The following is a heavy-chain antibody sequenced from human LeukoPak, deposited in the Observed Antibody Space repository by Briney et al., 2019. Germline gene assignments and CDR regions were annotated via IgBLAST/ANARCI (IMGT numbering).Heavy chain of an antibody. CDR2: IYYTGST. V-gene: IGHV4-39*01. J-gene: IGHJ4*02. CDR1: GASISGSGYY. CDR3: VKSGGYGLVDY. D-gene: IGHD1-26*01. Sequence: SETLSLTCAVSGASISGSGYYLGWIRQPPGRGLEWIGNIYYTGSTYYNASLQSRVTISIDMSKNQFSLRLNSVTAADTAMYYCVKSGGYGLVDYWGQGTLVTVSS.